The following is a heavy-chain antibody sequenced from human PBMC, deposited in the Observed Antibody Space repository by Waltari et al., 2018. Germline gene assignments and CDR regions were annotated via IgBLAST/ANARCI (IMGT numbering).Heavy chain of an antibody. J-gene: IGHJ4*02. CDR2: IYHSGST. V-gene: IGHV4-38-2*01. CDR3: ASRGATMGFDY. CDR1: GYSIRSGYT. Sequence: VQLQESGQGLVKPSETLSLTCAVSGYSIRSGYTSGWIRQPPGNGLEWIGSIYHSGSTYYNPSLKSRVTISVDTSKNQFSLKLSSVTAADTAVYYCASRGATMGFDYWGQGTLVTVSS. D-gene: IGHD5-12*01.